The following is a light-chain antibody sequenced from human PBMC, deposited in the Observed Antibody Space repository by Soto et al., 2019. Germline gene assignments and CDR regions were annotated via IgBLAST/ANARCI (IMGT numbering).Light chain of an antibody. V-gene: IGKV3-20*01. CDR2: CAS. Sequence: ETVLTQSPGTLSLSPGERATLSCRASRSFSNTYLAWYHQRPGQAPGLRIYCASFWATGIPDRFSGSGSGPDCTLTLSRLEPEHFALYYCQQDGSAPTFGQGTKVESK. CDR3: QQDGSAPT. J-gene: IGKJ1*01. CDR1: RSFSNTY.